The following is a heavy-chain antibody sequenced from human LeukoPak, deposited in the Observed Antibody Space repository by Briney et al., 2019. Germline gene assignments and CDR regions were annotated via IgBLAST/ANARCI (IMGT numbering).Heavy chain of an antibody. CDR2: INPNSGGT. CDR3: ARGPDCSSTSCYYYYMDV. CDR1: GYTFTGYY. J-gene: IGHJ6*03. Sequence: ASVKVSCKASGYTFTGYYMHWVRQAPGQGLEWMGWINPNSGGTNCAQKFQGRVTMTRDTSISTAYMELSRLGSDDTAVYYCARGPDCSSTSCYYYYMDVWGKGTTVTVSS. D-gene: IGHD2-2*01. V-gene: IGHV1-2*02.